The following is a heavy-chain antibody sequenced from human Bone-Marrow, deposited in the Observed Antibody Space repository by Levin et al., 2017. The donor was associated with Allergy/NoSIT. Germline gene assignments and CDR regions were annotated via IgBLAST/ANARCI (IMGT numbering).Heavy chain of an antibody. V-gene: IGHV3-7*01. CDR2: IKQDGSEK. J-gene: IGHJ4*02. CDR3: ARDVGRAVAGRGLFDF. D-gene: IGHD6-19*01. Sequence: GGSLRLSCAASGFTFSGCWMSWVRQAPGKGLEWVANIKQDGSEKYHVDSVKGRFTISRDNAQNALYLQMNSLRAEDTAVYYCARDVGRAVAGRGLFDFWGQGTLVTVSS. CDR1: GFTFSGCW.